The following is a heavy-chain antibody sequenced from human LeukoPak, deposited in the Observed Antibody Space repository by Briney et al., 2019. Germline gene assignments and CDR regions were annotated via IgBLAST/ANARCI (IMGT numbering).Heavy chain of an antibody. CDR1: GGTFSSYA. Sequence: SVKVSCKASGGTFSSYAISWVRQAPGQGLEWMGRIIPILGIANYAQKFQGRVTITADKSTSTAYMELSSLRSEDTAVYYCASGGYDDRPLDYWGQGTLVTVSS. CDR2: IIPILGIA. CDR3: ASGGYDDRPLDY. D-gene: IGHD5-12*01. V-gene: IGHV1-69*04. J-gene: IGHJ4*02.